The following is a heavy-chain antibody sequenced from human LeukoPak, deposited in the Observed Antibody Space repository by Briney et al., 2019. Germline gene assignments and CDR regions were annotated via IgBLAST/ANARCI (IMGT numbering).Heavy chain of an antibody. J-gene: IGHJ4*02. CDR2: IGPGGDI. CDR1: GFSFTAYS. Sequence: GGSLRLSCVASGFSFTAYSMNWVRQAPGRGLEWIPYIGPGGDIYYADSVTGRFTVSRDIAKNSLYLQMNGLRVEDTAVYYCARRFDSWGQGTLVTVSS. V-gene: IGHV3-48*01. CDR3: ARRFDS.